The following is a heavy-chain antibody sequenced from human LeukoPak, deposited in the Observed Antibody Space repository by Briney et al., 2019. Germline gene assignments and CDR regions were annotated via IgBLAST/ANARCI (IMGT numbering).Heavy chain of an antibody. CDR3: AKHSVGATVGWDAFDI. CDR2: TTGSGVTT. CDR1: GLPFSDYA. Sequence: GGSLRLSCAASGLPFSDYAMSWVRQAPGKGLEWVAVTTGSGVTTYYADFFKGRFTISRDNFKNTLSLQMDSLRGEDTGVYYCAKHSVGATVGWDAFDIWGQGTLVTVSS. D-gene: IGHD1-26*01. J-gene: IGHJ3*02. V-gene: IGHV3-23*01.